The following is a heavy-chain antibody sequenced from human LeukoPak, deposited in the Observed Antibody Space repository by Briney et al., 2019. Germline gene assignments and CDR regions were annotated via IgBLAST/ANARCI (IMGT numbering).Heavy chain of an antibody. CDR2: ISSDGYTE. Sequence: GRSLRLSCAASGFTFSSYGMHWVRQAPGKGLEWVAVISSDGYTEYYADSVKGRFTISRDNSQNTLYLQMNSLRAEDTAVYYCAKEIAVADYFGYWGQGTLVTVSS. CDR1: GFTFSSYG. CDR3: AKEIAVADYFGY. D-gene: IGHD6-19*01. V-gene: IGHV3-30*18. J-gene: IGHJ4*02.